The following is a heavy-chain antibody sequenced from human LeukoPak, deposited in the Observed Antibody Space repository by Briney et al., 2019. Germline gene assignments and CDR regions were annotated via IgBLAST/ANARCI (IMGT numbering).Heavy chain of an antibody. CDR3: ARDADIVVVPAALNNWFDP. V-gene: IGHV1-69*05. CDR2: IIPIFGTA. CDR1: GYTFTGYY. Sequence: GASVKVSCKASGYTFTGYYMHWVRQAPGQGLEWMGGIIPIFGTANYAQKFQGRVTITTDESTSTAYMELSSLRSEDTAVYYCARDADIVVVPAALNNWFDPWGQGTLVTVSS. J-gene: IGHJ5*02. D-gene: IGHD2-2*01.